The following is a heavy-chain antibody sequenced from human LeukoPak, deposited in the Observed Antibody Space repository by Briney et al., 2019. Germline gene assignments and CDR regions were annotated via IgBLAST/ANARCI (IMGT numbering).Heavy chain of an antibody. CDR1: GGSISSYY. CDR2: IYYSGST. V-gene: IGHV4-59*08. CDR3: ARWAIFPY. Sequence: PSETLSLTCTVSGGSISSYYWSWIRQPPGKGLEWIGYIYYSGSTNYNPSLKSRVTISVDTSKNQFSLKLSSVTAADTAVYYCARWAIFPYWGQGTLVTVSS. D-gene: IGHD3-9*01. J-gene: IGHJ4*02.